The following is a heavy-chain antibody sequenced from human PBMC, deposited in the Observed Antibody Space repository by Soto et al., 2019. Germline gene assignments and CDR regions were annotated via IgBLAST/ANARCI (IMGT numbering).Heavy chain of an antibody. D-gene: IGHD5-18*01. J-gene: IGHJ2*01. Sequence: QLQLQESGSGLVKPSQTLSLTCAVSGGSISSGGYSWSWIRQPPGKGLEWIGYIYHSGSTYYNPSLKSRVTISVDRSKNQFSLKLSSVTAADTAVYYCARGHTAMVRNWYFDLWGRGTLVTVSS. CDR1: GGSISSGGYS. CDR3: ARGHTAMVRNWYFDL. V-gene: IGHV4-30-2*01. CDR2: IYHSGST.